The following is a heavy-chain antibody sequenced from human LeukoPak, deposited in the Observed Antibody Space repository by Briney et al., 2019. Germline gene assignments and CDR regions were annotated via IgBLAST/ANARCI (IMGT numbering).Heavy chain of an antibody. CDR2: IWYDGSNK. CDR1: GFTFSIYG. CDR3: VGSGSPKYSFDS. D-gene: IGHD3-10*01. J-gene: IGHJ4*02. V-gene: IGHV3-33*01. Sequence: PGRSLRLSCAASGFTFSIYGMHWVRQAPGKGLEWVAVIWYDGSNKYYADSVKGRFTISRDNSKNTLYLQMNSLRAEDTAVYYCVGSGSPKYSFDSWGQGTLVTVSS.